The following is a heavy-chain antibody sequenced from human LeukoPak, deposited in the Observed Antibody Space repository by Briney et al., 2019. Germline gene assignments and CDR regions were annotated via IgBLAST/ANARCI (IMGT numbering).Heavy chain of an antibody. D-gene: IGHD5-18*01. V-gene: IGHV3-23*01. Sequence: PGGSLRLSCAASGFTFSSYAMSWVRQAPGKGLEWVSVISGSGGSTYYADSVKGRFTISRDNAKNSLYLQMNSLRAEDTAVYYCARSLRGGYSYGYYYYYMDVWGKGTTVTVSS. J-gene: IGHJ6*03. CDR3: ARSLRGGYSYGYYYYYMDV. CDR1: GFTFSSYA. CDR2: ISGSGGST.